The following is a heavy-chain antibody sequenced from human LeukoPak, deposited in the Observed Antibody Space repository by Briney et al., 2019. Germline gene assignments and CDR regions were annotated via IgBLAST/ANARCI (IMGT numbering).Heavy chain of an antibody. CDR2: IYPGDSDT. J-gene: IGHJ4*02. CDR1: GYSFTSYW. D-gene: IGHD3-22*01. Sequence: GESLKISCKGSGYSFTSYWIGWVRQMPGKGLEWMGIIYPGDSDTRYSPSFQGQVTISADKSISTAYLQWSSLKASDTAMYYCARLLYYDSSGYYYFDYWGQGTLVTVPS. V-gene: IGHV5-51*01. CDR3: ARLLYYDSSGYYYFDY.